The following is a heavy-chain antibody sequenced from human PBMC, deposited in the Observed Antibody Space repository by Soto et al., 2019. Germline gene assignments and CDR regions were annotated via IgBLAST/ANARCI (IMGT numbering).Heavy chain of an antibody. D-gene: IGHD6-13*01. CDR1: GGSFSGYY. CDR3: GLSRAAAEAFDI. CDR2: INHSGST. J-gene: IGHJ3*02. Sequence: SETLSLTCAVYGGSFSGYYWSWIRQPPGKGLEWIGEINHSGSTNYNPSLKSRVTISVDTSKNQFSLKLSSVTAADTAVYHCGLSRAAAEAFDIWGQGTMVTVSS. V-gene: IGHV4-34*01.